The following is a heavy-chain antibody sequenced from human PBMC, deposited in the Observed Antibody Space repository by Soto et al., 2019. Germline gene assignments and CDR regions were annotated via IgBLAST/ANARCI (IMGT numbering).Heavy chain of an antibody. CDR3: ARGLGSGGGYYLDV. V-gene: IGHV3-21*01. Sequence: WESLSLSCAASGFTFSSSSIYWGRLRQGQGMEWESFISSSSSYIYYADSVKGRFTISRDNAKNTLYLQMNSLMAEDTAVYYCARGLGSGGGYYLDVWGQGTPVTVSS. CDR1: GFTFSSSS. J-gene: IGHJ4*02. CDR2: ISSSSSYI. D-gene: IGHD6-19*01.